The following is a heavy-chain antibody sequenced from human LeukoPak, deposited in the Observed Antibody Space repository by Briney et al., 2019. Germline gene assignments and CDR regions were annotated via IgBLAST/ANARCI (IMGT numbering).Heavy chain of an antibody. D-gene: IGHD2-2*01. Sequence: SETLSLTCTVSGGSISSSSYYWGWIRQPPGKGLEWIGSIYYSGSTYYNPSFKSRVTISVDTSKNQFSLKLSSVTAADTAVYYCARQIECSSTSCTNWFDPWGQGTLVTVSS. CDR3: ARQIECSSTSCTNWFDP. CDR2: IYYSGST. CDR1: GGSISSSSYY. V-gene: IGHV4-39*01. J-gene: IGHJ5*02.